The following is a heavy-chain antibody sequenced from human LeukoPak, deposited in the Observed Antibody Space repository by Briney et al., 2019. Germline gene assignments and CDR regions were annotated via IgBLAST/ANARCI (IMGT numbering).Heavy chain of an antibody. CDR1: GFTFSSYG. CDR3: ARDRHQLLFNPLDY. D-gene: IGHD2-2*01. Sequence: GRSLRLSCAASGFTFSSYGMHWVRQAPGKGLEWVAVIWYGGSNKYYADSVKGRFTISRDNSKNTLYLQMNSLRAEDTAVYYCARDRHQLLFNPLDYWGKGTLVTVSS. V-gene: IGHV3-33*01. CDR2: IWYGGSNK. J-gene: IGHJ4*02.